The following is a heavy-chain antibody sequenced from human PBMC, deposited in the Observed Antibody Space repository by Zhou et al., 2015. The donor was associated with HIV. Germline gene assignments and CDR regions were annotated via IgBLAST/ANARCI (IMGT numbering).Heavy chain of an antibody. CDR3: ARYYDSSGYYREHYRNDAFDI. D-gene: IGHD3-22*01. CDR2: IIPIFGTA. CDR1: GGTFSSYA. J-gene: IGHJ3*02. V-gene: IGHV1-69*12. Sequence: QVQLVQSGAEVKKPGSSVKVSCKASGGTFSSYAISWVRQAPGQGLEWMGGIIPIFGTANYAQKFQGRVTITADESTSTAYMELSSLRSEDTAVYYCARYYDSSGYYREHYRNDAFDIWGQGTMVTVSS.